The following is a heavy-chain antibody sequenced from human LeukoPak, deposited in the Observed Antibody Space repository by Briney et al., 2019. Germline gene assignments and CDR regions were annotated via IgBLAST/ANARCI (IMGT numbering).Heavy chain of an antibody. CDR2: IIPISGTT. Sequence: SVKVSCKTSGGTFTSYAITWVRQAPGQGLEWMGKIIPISGTTNYAQKFQGRVTFTADESTSTAYMELSSLRSEDTALYYCARKLRLGGNWFDPWGQGTLVTVSS. V-gene: IGHV1-69*13. CDR3: ARKLRLGGNWFDP. CDR1: GGTFTSYA. D-gene: IGHD1-26*01. J-gene: IGHJ5*02.